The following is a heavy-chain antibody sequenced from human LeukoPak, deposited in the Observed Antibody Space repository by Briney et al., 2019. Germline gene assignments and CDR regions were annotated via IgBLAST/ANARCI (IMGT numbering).Heavy chain of an antibody. V-gene: IGHV4-59*08. J-gene: IGHJ4*02. D-gene: IGHD6-13*01. CDR3: ARTAAGTLDY. CDR1: GGSISSYC. Sequence: SETLSLTCTVSGGSISSYCWSWIRQPPGKGLEWIGYIYYSGSTNYNPSLKSRVTISVDTSKNQFSLKLSSVTAADTAVYYCARTAAGTLDYWGQGTLVTVSS. CDR2: IYYSGST.